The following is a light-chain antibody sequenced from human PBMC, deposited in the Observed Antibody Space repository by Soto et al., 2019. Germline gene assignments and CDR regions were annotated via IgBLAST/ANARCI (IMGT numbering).Light chain of an antibody. J-gene: IGKJ2*01. Sequence: EIVMTQSPGTLYVSPGERVTLSCRASQSLTSNLAWYQQKPGQAPRLLIYDVFIMATGIPARFSGSGSGTEFALTISRLQSEDFAVYYCQQYIHWPPLYTFGQGTKLEI. CDR3: QQYIHWPPLYT. CDR2: DVF. V-gene: IGKV3-15*01. CDR1: QSLTSN.